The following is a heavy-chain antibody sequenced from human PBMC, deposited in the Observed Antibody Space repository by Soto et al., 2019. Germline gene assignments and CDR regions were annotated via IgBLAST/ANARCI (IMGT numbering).Heavy chain of an antibody. D-gene: IGHD5-18*01. Sequence: EVQLSESGGGLVQPGGSLRLSCAASGFTFSNQAMSWVRQAPGKGLEWVSAISGSGANIYYADSVKGRFTVSRANSKNTLHLQMNSLRADDRAIYYCANEYTYGSSPMVHSWGQGTLVTVSS. V-gene: IGHV3-23*01. J-gene: IGHJ4*02. CDR3: ANEYTYGSSPMVHS. CDR2: ISGSGANI. CDR1: GFTFSNQA.